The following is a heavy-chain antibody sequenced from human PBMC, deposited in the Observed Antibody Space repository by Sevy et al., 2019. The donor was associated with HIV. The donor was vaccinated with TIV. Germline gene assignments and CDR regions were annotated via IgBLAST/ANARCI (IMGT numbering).Heavy chain of an antibody. D-gene: IGHD3-10*01. CDR2: ISYDGSNK. Sequence: GGSLRLSCAASGFTFSSYAMHWVRQAPGKGLEWVAVISYDGSNKYYADSVKGRFTISRDNSKNTLYLQMNSLRAEDTAGYYCARESVNYYGSGSYYNVNYFDYWGQGTLVTVSS. CDR1: GFTFSSYA. CDR3: ARESVNYYGSGSYYNVNYFDY. J-gene: IGHJ4*02. V-gene: IGHV3-30-3*01.